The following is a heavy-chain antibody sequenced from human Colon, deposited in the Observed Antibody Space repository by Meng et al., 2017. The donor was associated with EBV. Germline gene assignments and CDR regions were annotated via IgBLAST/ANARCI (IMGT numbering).Heavy chain of an antibody. V-gene: IGHV4-34*01. CDR2: INHVGST. J-gene: IGHJ4*02. CDR3: ASSDCSGGTCYLDY. D-gene: IGHD2-15*01. CDR1: GGAFSGAS. Sequence: HGELQQWGAGVSKPSETLSLTSTVYGGAFSGASLTWTQRPPGKGLEWIGEINHVGSTTYNPSLKSRVTISVDTSKNQFSLKLSSVTAADAAVYYCASSDCSGGTCYLDYWGQGTLVTVSS.